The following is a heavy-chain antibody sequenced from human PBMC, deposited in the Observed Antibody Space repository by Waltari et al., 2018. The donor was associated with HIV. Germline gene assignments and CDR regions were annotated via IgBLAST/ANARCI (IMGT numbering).Heavy chain of an antibody. D-gene: IGHD3-10*01. CDR2: IKQDGSEK. CDR1: VFTCSSYW. Sequence: EVQLVESGGGLVQPGGSLRLSCAASVFTCSSYWMSWVRQAPGKGLEWVANIKQDGSEKYYVDSVNGRFTISRDNAENSLYLQMNSLRAEDTAVYYCARGGFYGSGSKVNWGQGTLVTVSS. V-gene: IGHV3-7*04. J-gene: IGHJ4*02. CDR3: ARGGFYGSGSKVN.